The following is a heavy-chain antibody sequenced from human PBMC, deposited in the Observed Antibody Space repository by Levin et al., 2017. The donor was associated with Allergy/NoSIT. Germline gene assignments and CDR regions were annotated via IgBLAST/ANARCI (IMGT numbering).Heavy chain of an antibody. CDR3: ARLPSSGWYGHAFDI. Sequence: ASETLSLTCTVSGGSISSSSYYWGWIRQPPGKGLEWIGSIYYSGSTYYNPSLKSRVTISVDTSKNQFSLKLSSVTAADTAVYYCARLPSSGWYGHAFDIWGQGTMVTVSS. CDR2: IYYSGST. CDR1: GGSISSSSYY. V-gene: IGHV4-39*01. J-gene: IGHJ3*02. D-gene: IGHD6-19*01.